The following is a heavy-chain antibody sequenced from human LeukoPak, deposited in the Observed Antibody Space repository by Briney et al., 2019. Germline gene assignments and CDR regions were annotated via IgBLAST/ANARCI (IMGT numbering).Heavy chain of an antibody. CDR3: ARAGIAARPGNWFDP. CDR2: IYTSGST. V-gene: IGHV4-4*07. Sequence: SETLSLSCTVSGGSISSYYWSWIRQPAGKGLEWSGRIYTSGSTNYNPSLKSRVTMSVDTSKNQFSLKLSSVTAADTAVYYCARAGIAARPGNWFDPWGQGTLVTVSS. D-gene: IGHD6-6*01. J-gene: IGHJ5*02. CDR1: GGSISSYY.